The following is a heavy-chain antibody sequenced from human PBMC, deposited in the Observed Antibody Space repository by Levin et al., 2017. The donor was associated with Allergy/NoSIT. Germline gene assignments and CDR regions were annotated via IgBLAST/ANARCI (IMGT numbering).Heavy chain of an antibody. J-gene: IGHJ3*02. Sequence: GESLKISCAASGFTFSDYYMSWIRQAPGKGLEWVSYISSSSSYTNYADSVKGRFTISRDNAKNSLYLQMNSLRAEDTAVYYCARVLGSGWEQGVGGVYAFDIWGQGTMVTVSS. CDR1: GFTFSDYY. V-gene: IGHV3-11*05. D-gene: IGHD6-19*01. CDR2: ISSSSSYT. CDR3: ARVLGSGWEQGVGGVYAFDI.